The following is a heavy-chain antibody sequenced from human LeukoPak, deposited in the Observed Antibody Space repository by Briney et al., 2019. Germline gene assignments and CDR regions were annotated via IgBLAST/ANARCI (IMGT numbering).Heavy chain of an antibody. CDR3: AIYTQGGYSYGSNY. J-gene: IGHJ4*02. Sequence: PSETLSLTCTVSGGSISSSSYYWGWIRQPPGKGLEWIGSIYYSGSTYYNPSLKSRVTISVDTSKNQFSLKLSSVTAADTAVYYCAIYTQGGYSYGSNYWGQGTLVTVSS. D-gene: IGHD5-18*01. CDR1: GGSISSSSYY. V-gene: IGHV4-39*01. CDR2: IYYSGST.